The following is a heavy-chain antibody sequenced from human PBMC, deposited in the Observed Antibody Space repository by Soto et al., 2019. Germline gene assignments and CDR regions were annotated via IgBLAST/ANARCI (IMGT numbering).Heavy chain of an antibody. J-gene: IGHJ6*02. Sequence: GGSVRLSCAASGFSFSGYYMSWIRQAPGKGLEWVSYISFSGDVTHYSDSVEGRFTVSRDNAKKSLYLQMNSLRVEDTAVYYCARENGHPGHNYAMDVWGQGTTVTVSS. D-gene: IGHD2-8*01. CDR1: GFSFSGYY. V-gene: IGHV3-11*01. CDR2: ISFSGDVT. CDR3: ARENGHPGHNYAMDV.